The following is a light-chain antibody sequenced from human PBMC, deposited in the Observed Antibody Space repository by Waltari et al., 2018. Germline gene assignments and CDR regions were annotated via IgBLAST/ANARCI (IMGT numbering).Light chain of an antibody. CDR1: QSIGDS. Sequence: EIVMTQSPATLSVSPGDRATLSCSGSQSIGDSLAWYQQRPGQAPRLLIYAASTRTTGLPARFSGSGSGTEFTLTISSLQSEDFAIYYCQQYNNWPPLTFGGGTKVEIK. J-gene: IGKJ4*01. V-gene: IGKV3-15*01. CDR2: AAS. CDR3: QQYNNWPPLT.